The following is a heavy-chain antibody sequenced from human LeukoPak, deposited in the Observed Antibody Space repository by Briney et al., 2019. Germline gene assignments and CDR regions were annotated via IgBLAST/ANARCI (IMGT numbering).Heavy chain of an antibody. V-gene: IGHV1-46*01. CDR3: ARWGTTVTNYYYYYGMDV. CDR2: INPSGGST. D-gene: IGHD4-17*01. J-gene: IGHJ6*02. Sequence: GASVKVSCKASGYTFTSYYMHWVRQAPGQGLEWMGIINPSGGSTSYAQKFQGRVTMTRDTSTSTVYMELSSLRSEDTAVYYCARWGTTVTNYYYYYGMDVWGQGTTVTVSS. CDR1: GYTFTSYY.